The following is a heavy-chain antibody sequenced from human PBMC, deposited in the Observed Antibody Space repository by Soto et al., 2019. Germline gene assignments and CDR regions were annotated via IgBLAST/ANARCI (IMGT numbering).Heavy chain of an antibody. D-gene: IGHD3-22*01. V-gene: IGHV6-1*01. CDR2: TYYRSKWYN. Sequence: GLEWLGRTYYRSKWYNDYAVSVKSRITINPDTSKNQFSLQLNSVTPEDTAVYYCARGTMIVVHDDAFDIWGQGTMVTVS. CDR3: ARGTMIVVHDDAFDI. J-gene: IGHJ3*02.